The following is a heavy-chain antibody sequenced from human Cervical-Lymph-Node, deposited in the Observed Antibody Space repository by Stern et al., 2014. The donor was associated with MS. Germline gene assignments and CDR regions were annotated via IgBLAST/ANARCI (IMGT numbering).Heavy chain of an antibody. D-gene: IGHD3-10*01. CDR1: GYTFTELS. CDR3: ATARGQHDHPFDY. V-gene: IGHV1-24*01. CDR2: FDPEDGET. J-gene: IGHJ4*02. Sequence: QDQLVESGAEVKKPGASVKVSCKVSGYTFTELSMHWVRQAPGKGLEWMGGFDPEDGETIYAQKFQGRVTITEDTSTDTAYMELSSLRSEDTAVYYCATARGQHDHPFDYWGQGTLVTVSS.